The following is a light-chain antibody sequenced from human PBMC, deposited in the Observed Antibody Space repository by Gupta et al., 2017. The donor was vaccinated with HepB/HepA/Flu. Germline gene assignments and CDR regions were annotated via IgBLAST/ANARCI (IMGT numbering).Light chain of an antibody. J-gene: IGLJ3*02. CDR2: EVS. CDR3: SSYAGSNNWV. CDR1: SSDVGAYNY. V-gene: IGLV2-8*01. Sequence: QSALTQPPSASGSAGQSVTLSCPGTSSDVGAYNYVSWYHQHPGKAPNLMIYEVSKRPSGVPDRFAGSKSANTASLTVSGLQAEDEADYYCSSYAGSNNWVFGGGTKLTVL.